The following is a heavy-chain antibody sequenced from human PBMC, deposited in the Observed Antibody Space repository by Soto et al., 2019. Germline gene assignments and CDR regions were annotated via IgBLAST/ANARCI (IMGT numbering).Heavy chain of an antibody. CDR1: GFTFSRYA. CDR3: ARDRSDDLVFGAVKAFDI. J-gene: IGHJ3*02. CDR2: ISSSSSYI. D-gene: IGHD3-3*01. Sequence: GGSLRLSCAASGFTFSRYAMTWVRQAPGQGLEWVSTISSSSSYIYYADSVKGRFTISRDNAKNSLYLQMNSLRAEDTAVYYCARDRSDDLVFGAVKAFDIWGQGTMVTVSS. V-gene: IGHV3-21*01.